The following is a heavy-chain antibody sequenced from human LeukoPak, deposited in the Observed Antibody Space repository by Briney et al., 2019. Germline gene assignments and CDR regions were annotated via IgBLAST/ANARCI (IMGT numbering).Heavy chain of an antibody. J-gene: IGHJ4*02. CDR1: GGTFSSCA. V-gene: IGHV1-69*05. Sequence: SVKVSCKASGGTFSSCAISWVRQAPGQGLEWMEGIIPIFGTANYAQKFQGRVTITTDESTSTAHMEPSSLRSEDTAVYYCARAISGISYSDPFDYWGQGTLVTVSS. D-gene: IGHD1-26*01. CDR2: IIPIFGTA. CDR3: ARAISGISYSDPFDY.